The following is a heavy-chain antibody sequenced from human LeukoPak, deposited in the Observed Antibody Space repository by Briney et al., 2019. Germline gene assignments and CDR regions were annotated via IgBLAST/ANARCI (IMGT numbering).Heavy chain of an antibody. Sequence: GGSQRLSCAASGFTFTRYWMSWVRQAPGKGLEWVATIKQDGSERHYVDSVKGRFTISRDNARNSVYLQMNSLSDDDTAVYYCARDGDYIMPPFDYWGQGILVTVSS. CDR1: GFTFTRYW. V-gene: IGHV3-7*01. CDR2: IKQDGSER. CDR3: ARDGDYIMPPFDY. D-gene: IGHD4-17*01. J-gene: IGHJ4*02.